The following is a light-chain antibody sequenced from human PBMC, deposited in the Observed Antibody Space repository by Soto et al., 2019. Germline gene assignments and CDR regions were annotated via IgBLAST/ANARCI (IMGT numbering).Light chain of an antibody. CDR2: AAS. CDR1: QGIRND. Sequence: AIQMTQSPSSLSASVGDRVTITCRASQGIRNDLDWFQQKPGKAPKLLIYAASNLQSGVPARFSGSGSGTDFTLTISSLQPEDFATYYCQQVSGYPLNFGGGTKVDIK. CDR3: QQVSGYPLN. J-gene: IGKJ4*01. V-gene: IGKV1-6*01.